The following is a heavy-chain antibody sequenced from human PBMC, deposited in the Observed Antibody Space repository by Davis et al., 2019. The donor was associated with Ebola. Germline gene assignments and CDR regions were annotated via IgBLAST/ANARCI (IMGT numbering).Heavy chain of an antibody. J-gene: IGHJ5*02. Sequence: AASVKVSCKASGGTFSSYAISWVRQAPGQGLEWMGRIIPILGIANYAQKFQGRVTITADKSTSTAYMELSSLRSEDTAVYYCARTMGYDFWSGYHFGGFDPWGQGTLVTVSS. CDR3: ARTMGYDFWSGYHFGGFDP. V-gene: IGHV1-69*04. CDR2: IIPILGIA. CDR1: GGTFSSYA. D-gene: IGHD3-3*01.